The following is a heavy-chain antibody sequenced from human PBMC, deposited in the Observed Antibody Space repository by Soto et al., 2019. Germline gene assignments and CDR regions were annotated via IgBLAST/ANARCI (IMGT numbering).Heavy chain of an antibody. CDR2: IIPIFGTA. CDR3: AARGYSYGTYYYYGMDV. V-gene: IGHV1-69*01. J-gene: IGHJ6*02. D-gene: IGHD5-18*01. Sequence: QVQLVQSGAEVKKPGSSVKVSCKASGGTFSSYAISWVRQAPGQGLEWMGGIIPIFGTANYAQKFQVRVTITADESTSTAYMGLSSLRSEDTAVYYCAARGYSYGTYYYYGMDVWGQGSTVTVSS. CDR1: GGTFSSYA.